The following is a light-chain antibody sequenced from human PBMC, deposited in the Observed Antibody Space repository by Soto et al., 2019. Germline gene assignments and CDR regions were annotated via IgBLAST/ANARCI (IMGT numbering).Light chain of an antibody. CDR3: SSYTSSSTLVV. V-gene: IGLV2-14*01. Sequence: QSALTQPASVSGSPGQLITISCTGTSSDVGGYNYVSWYQQRPGKAPKLMIYDVSNRPSGVSNRFSGSKSDNTASLTISGLQAEDEADYYCSSYTSSSTLVVFGGGTKLTVL. CDR2: DVS. J-gene: IGLJ2*01. CDR1: SSDVGGYNY.